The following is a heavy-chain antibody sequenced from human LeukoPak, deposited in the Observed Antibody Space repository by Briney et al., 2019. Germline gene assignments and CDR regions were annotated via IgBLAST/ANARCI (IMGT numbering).Heavy chain of an antibody. CDR2: ISGSGGST. V-gene: IGHV3-23*01. J-gene: IGHJ3*02. CDR3: ARDLGGDGFDI. CDR1: GFTFSSYS. Sequence: GGSLRLSCAASGFTFSSYSMNWVRQAPGKGLEWVSAISGSGGSTYYADSVKGRFTISRDNSQNTLYLQMTSLRAEDTAVYYCARDLGGDGFDIWGQGTMVTVSS. D-gene: IGHD7-27*01.